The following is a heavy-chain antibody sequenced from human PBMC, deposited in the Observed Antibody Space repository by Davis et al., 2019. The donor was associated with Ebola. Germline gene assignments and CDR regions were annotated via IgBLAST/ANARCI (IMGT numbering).Heavy chain of an antibody. D-gene: IGHD5-12*01. CDR1: RYTFTSYY. J-gene: IGHJ4*02. V-gene: IGHV1-46*01. Sequence: ASVTVSCKASRYTFTSYYMHWVRQAPGQGLEWMGILNPSGGSTSYAQKFQGRVTMTRDTSTSTVYMKLSSLRSEDTAVYYCAREMRDIVATKFDYWGQGTLVTVSS. CDR3: AREMRDIVATKFDY. CDR2: LNPSGGST.